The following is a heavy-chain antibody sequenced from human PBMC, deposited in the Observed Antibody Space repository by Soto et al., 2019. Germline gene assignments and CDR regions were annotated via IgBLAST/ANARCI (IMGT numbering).Heavy chain of an antibody. CDR1: GFTFSSYA. D-gene: IGHD2-15*01. J-gene: IGHJ4*02. Sequence: PGGSLRLSCAASGFTFSSYAMHWVRQAPGKGLEWVAVISYDGSNKYYADSVKGRFTISGDNSKNTLYLQMNSLRAEDTAVYYCAREAVVVAATLDYWGQGTLVTVSS. CDR2: ISYDGSNK. CDR3: AREAVVVAATLDY. V-gene: IGHV3-30-3*01.